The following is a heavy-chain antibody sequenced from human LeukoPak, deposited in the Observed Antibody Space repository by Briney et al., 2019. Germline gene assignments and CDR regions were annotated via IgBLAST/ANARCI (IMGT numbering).Heavy chain of an antibody. CDR3: ARVGGRGSIGGDC. Sequence: GGSLRLSCAASGFTFSTYWIHWVRQAPGKGLVWVSRIKSDGSATTYADFVKGRFTVSRDNAKNTLYLQMSSLRAEDTAMYFCARVGGRGSIGGDCWGQGTLVTVSS. V-gene: IGHV3-74*03. CDR1: GFTFSTYW. CDR2: IKSDGSAT. D-gene: IGHD3-10*01. J-gene: IGHJ4*02.